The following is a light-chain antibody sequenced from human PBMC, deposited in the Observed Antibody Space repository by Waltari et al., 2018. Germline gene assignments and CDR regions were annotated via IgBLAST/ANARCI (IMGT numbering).Light chain of an antibody. V-gene: IGLV3-1*01. CDR2: QDT. J-gene: IGLJ2*01. CDR3: QAWDSNTVI. CDR1: KLENKY. Sequence: SYELTQAPSVSVSPGQTASITCSGEKLENKYVYWYQQKAGQSPVLVIHQDTKRPSGIPGRFSGSNSGNTATLPISGTQAVDEADYYCQAWDSNTVIFGGGTKLTVL.